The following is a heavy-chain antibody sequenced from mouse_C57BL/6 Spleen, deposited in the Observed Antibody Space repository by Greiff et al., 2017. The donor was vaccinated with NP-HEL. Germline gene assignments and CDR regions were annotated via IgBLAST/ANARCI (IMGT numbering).Heavy chain of an antibody. J-gene: IGHJ4*01. CDR1: GYSITSGYY. Sequence: EVQLKESGPGLVKPSQSLSLTCSVTGYSITSGYYWNWIRQFPGNKLEWMGYISYDGSNNYNPSLKNRISITRDTSKNQFFLKLNSVTTEDTATYYCARENYAMDYWGQGTSVTVSS. V-gene: IGHV3-6*01. CDR2: ISYDGSN. CDR3: ARENYAMDY.